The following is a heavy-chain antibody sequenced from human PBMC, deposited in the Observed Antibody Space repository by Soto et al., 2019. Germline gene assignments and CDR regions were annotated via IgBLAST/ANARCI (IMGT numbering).Heavy chain of an antibody. CDR3: AKGAVAGTNYYYMDV. J-gene: IGHJ6*03. Sequence: GGSLRLSCAASGFTFSSYAMSWVRQAPGKGLEWVSAISGSGGSTYYADSVKGRFTISRDNSKTTLYLQMNSLRAEDTAVYYCAKGAVAGTNYYYMDVGGKGTTVTVSS. CDR1: GFTFSSYA. D-gene: IGHD6-19*01. CDR2: ISGSGGST. V-gene: IGHV3-23*01.